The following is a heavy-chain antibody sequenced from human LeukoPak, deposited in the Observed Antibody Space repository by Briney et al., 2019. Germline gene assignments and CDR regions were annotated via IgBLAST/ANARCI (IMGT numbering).Heavy chain of an antibody. CDR3: LRGDRRDF. CDR2: ISSGSGSM. CDR1: RFTINNYE. J-gene: IGHJ4*02. V-gene: IGHV3-21*01. Sequence: TGGSLRLSCAASRFTINNYEMNWVRQAPGKGLEWVSSISSGSGSMFYIDSVRGRFTISRDNARNSLYLQMNSLRVEDTAVYYCLRGDRRDFWGQGTLVTVSS.